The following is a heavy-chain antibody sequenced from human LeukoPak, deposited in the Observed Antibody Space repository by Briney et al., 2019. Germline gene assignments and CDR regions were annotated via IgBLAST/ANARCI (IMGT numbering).Heavy chain of an antibody. CDR2: IYHSGST. D-gene: IGHD5-12*01. CDR3: ARSCRILDIVATIRARLGGNGFDI. V-gene: IGHV4-34*01. Sequence: SETLSLTCAVYGGSFSGYYWGWIRQPPGKGLEWIGSIYHSGSTYYNPSLKSRVTIAVETSKNQFSLKLSSVTAADKAVYYCARSCRILDIVATIRARLGGNGFDIWGQGTMVTVSS. CDR1: GGSFSGYY. J-gene: IGHJ3*02.